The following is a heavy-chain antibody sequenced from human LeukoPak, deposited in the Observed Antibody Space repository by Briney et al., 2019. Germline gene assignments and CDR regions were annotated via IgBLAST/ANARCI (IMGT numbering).Heavy chain of an antibody. CDR2: ISSSSSYI. V-gene: IGHV3-21*01. CDR3: ARVDVAVAHTPGY. CDR1: GFTFSSYS. Sequence: GGSLRLSCAASGFTFSSYSMNWVRQAPGKGLEWVSSISSSSSYIYYADSVKGRFTISRDNAKNSLYLQMNSLRAEDTAVYYCARVDVAVAHTPGYWGQGTLVTVSS. J-gene: IGHJ4*02. D-gene: IGHD6-19*01.